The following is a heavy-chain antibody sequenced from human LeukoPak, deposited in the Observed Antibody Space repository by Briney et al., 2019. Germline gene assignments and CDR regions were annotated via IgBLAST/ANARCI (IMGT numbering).Heavy chain of an antibody. CDR3: ARDLKAVATLKPSNDAFDI. D-gene: IGHD5-12*01. J-gene: IGHJ3*02. CDR2: IIPIFGTA. V-gene: IGHV1-69*05. Sequence: ASVKVSCKASGGTFSSYAISWVRQAPGQGLEWMGGIIPIFGTANYAQKFQGRVTITTDESTSTVYMELSSLGSEDTAVYYCARDLKAVATLKPSNDAFDIWGQGTMVTVSS. CDR1: GGTFSSYA.